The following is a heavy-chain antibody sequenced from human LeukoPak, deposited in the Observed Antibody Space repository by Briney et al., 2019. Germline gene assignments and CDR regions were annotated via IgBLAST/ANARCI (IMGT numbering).Heavy chain of an antibody. D-gene: IGHD3-10*01. J-gene: IGHJ4*02. CDR2: TGSRTDI. CDR3: VRQCYNYYSNESCDY. Sequence: AGSLRLSCAASGFTFSGYSMNWVRQPPGKGPEWVSSTGSRTDIYYANSVKGRSTISRANAKNSLYWRMDSRSTTNTAGYYLVRQCYNYYSNESCDYWGQGTLVTVS. V-gene: IGHV3-21*01. CDR1: GFTFSGYS.